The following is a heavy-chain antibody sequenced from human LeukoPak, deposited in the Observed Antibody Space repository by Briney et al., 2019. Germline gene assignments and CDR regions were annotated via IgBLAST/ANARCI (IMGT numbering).Heavy chain of an antibody. J-gene: IGHJ5*02. CDR2: IYSSEST. CDR3: AREVSGDRRFDP. D-gene: IGHD5/OR15-5a*01. CDR1: GGSISGYY. V-gene: IGHV4-4*07. Sequence: SETLSLSCAVSGGSISGYYWSWIRQPAGKGLEWIGRIYSSESTNYNPSLESRVTVSVDTSKKQFSLNLSSVTAADTAVYYCAREVSGDRRFDPWGQGTLVTASS.